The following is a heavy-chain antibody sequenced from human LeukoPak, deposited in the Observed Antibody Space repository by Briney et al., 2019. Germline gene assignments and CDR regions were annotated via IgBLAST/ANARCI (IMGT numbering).Heavy chain of an antibody. Sequence: PGGSLRLSCAASGFTFDDYGMSWVRQAPGKGLEWVSGINWSGGSTGYADSVKGRFTISRDNAKNSLYLQMNSLRAEDTALYYCAREHLYYDFWSGYYPLYYYYYYMDVWGKGTTVTVSS. D-gene: IGHD3-3*01. V-gene: IGHV3-20*04. J-gene: IGHJ6*03. CDR2: INWSGGST. CDR3: AREHLYYDFWSGYYPLYYYYYYMDV. CDR1: GFTFDDYG.